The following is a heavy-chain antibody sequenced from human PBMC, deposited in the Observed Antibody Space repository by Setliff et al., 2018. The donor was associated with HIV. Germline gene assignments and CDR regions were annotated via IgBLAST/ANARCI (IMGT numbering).Heavy chain of an antibody. Sequence: GESLTISCKGSGYSFTSYWIGWVRQMPGKGLEWMGIIYPGDSDTRYSPSFQGQVTLSADKSISTAYLQWSSLKASDTAMYYCARHLIPGDPRYSSSWYYWGQGTLVTVSS. CDR3: ARHLIPGDPRYSSSWYY. V-gene: IGHV5-51*01. D-gene: IGHD6-13*01. CDR2: IYPGDSDT. CDR1: GYSFTSYW. J-gene: IGHJ4*02.